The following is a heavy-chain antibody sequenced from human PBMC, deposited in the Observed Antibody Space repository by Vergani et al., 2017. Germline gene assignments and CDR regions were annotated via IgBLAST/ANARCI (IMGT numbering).Heavy chain of an antibody. CDR3: ATKSCGTPGCQIGYFRE. CDR1: VFTSSYYG. CDR2: ISYDGTQK. Sequence: QVHLVESGGGVVQTGRSLRLSCVVSVFTSSYYGMHWVRQAPGKGLEWVAVISYDGTQKYYADSVKGRFTISKDNSKSTLYLQMNSLRTEDTAVYYCATKSCGTPGCQIGYFREWGQGTLVTVSS. J-gene: IGHJ1*01. V-gene: IGHV3-30*03. D-gene: IGHD1-1*01.